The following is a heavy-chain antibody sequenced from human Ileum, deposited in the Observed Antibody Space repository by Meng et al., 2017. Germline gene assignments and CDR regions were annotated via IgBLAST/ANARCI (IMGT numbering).Heavy chain of an antibody. CDR3: ARDMSGAAKIGTTAFDI. D-gene: IGHD5-18*01. Sequence: GESLKISCAASGLTFSDHFLDWVRQAPGKGLEWVGRSRNRAHRYTTEYAASVKGRFTIPRDDSKNSLYLQMNSLKTEDTAVYYCARDMSGAAKIGTTAFDIWGQGTMVTVSS. J-gene: IGHJ3*02. CDR1: GLTFSDHF. CDR2: SRNRAHRYTT. V-gene: IGHV3-72*01.